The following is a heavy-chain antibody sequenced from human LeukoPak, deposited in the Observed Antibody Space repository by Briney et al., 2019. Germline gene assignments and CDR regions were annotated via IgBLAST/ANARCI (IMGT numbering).Heavy chain of an antibody. D-gene: IGHD2-2*01. CDR1: GYSLTNYW. Sequence: GESLKISCKGSGYSLTNYWIDWVRQMPGKGLEWMGIIYPGDSDTRYSPSFQGQVTISADKSISTAYLQWSSLKASDTAMYYCARQYCSSTSCYVDYWGQGTLVTVSS. CDR2: IYPGDSDT. CDR3: ARQYCSSTSCYVDY. J-gene: IGHJ4*02. V-gene: IGHV5-51*01.